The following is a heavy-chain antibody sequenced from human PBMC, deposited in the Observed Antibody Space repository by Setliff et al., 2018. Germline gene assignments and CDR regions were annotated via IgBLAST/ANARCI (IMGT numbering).Heavy chain of an antibody. CDR3: ARDPVKQLVNWFDP. Sequence: SETLSLTCTVFGGSMSSSGYYWAWIRQSPGKGLEWIGSIYYSGSTYYNPSLKRRATISLDTSKNQFSLKLNSVTAADTAVYYCARDPVKQLVNWFDPWGQGTPVTAPQ. CDR2: IYYSGST. CDR1: GGSMSSSGYY. V-gene: IGHV4-39*07. J-gene: IGHJ5*02. D-gene: IGHD3-10*01.